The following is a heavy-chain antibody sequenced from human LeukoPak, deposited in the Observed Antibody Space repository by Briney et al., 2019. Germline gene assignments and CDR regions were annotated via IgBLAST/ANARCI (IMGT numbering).Heavy chain of an antibody. CDR3: ARADDSSGYQEYFQH. Sequence: SETLSLTCTVSRGSISNSGYYWGWIRQAPGTGLEWIGSIYYSGSTYYNPSLKSRVTISVDTSKNQFSLKLSSVTAADTAVYYCARADDSSGYQEYFQHWGQGTLVTVSS. J-gene: IGHJ1*01. CDR2: IYYSGST. D-gene: IGHD3-22*01. V-gene: IGHV4-39*07. CDR1: RGSISNSGYY.